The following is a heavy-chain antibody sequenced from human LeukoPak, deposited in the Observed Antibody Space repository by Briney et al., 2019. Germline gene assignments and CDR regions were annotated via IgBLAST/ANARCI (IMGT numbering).Heavy chain of an antibody. Sequence: SGGSLRLSCAASGFTFTSYAMSWVRQAPGRGLEWVSSILNTGDSIYYADSVKGRFTISRDNSKNTLYLQMNSLRAEDTAVYYCAKDIAAAGSSFFDSWGQGALVTVSS. CDR3: AKDIAAAGSSFFDS. J-gene: IGHJ4*02. D-gene: IGHD6-13*01. CDR2: ILNTGDSI. CDR1: GFTFTSYA. V-gene: IGHV3-23*01.